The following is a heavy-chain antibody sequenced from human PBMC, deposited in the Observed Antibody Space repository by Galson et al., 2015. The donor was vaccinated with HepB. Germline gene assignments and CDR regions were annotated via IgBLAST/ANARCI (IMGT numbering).Heavy chain of an antibody. Sequence: SLRLSCAASGLSFNSHAMHRVRQAPGKGLEWVANIKQDGSEKYYVDSVKGRFTISRDNAKNSLYLQMNSLRAEDTAVYYCARTFYYDSSGYYYGNYFDYWGQGTLVTVSS. D-gene: IGHD3-22*01. J-gene: IGHJ4*02. CDR1: GLSFNSHA. CDR2: IKQDGSEK. CDR3: ARTFYYDSSGYYYGNYFDY. V-gene: IGHV3-7*01.